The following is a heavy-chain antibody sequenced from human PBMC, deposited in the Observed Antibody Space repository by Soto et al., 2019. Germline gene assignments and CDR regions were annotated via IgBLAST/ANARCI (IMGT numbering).Heavy chain of an antibody. Sequence: PGGSLRLSCAASGFSFTTYVMHWVRKATGKGMEWVAVISHDGSYKYDGDAVKGRFTISRDTSKNAVYLEMNSLRPEDTAVYYCAKGLLAIVGTTLPRDACNIWGQGTMVTVSS. J-gene: IGHJ3*02. CDR2: ISHDGSYK. V-gene: IGHV3-30*18. CDR1: GFSFTTYV. CDR3: AKGLLAIVGTTLPRDACNI. D-gene: IGHD1-26*01.